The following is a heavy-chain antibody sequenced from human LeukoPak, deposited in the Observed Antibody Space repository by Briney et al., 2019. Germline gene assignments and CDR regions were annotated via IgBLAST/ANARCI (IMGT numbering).Heavy chain of an antibody. CDR1: GFTFSSYA. J-gene: IGHJ4*02. V-gene: IGHV3-23*01. CDR3: AKPGAGADYGDRFDY. D-gene: IGHD4-17*01. CDR2: ISGSGGTT. Sequence: GGSLRLSCAASGFTFSSYAMTWFRQAPGKGLEWVSTISGSGGTTYYADSVKGRFTISRDNSKNTLYLRMNSLRADDTAVYYCAKPGAGADYGDRFDYWGQGTLVTVSS.